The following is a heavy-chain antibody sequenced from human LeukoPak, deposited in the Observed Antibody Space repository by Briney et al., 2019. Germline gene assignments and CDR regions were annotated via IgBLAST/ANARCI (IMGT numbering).Heavy chain of an antibody. Sequence: GGSLRLSCAASGFTVSSNYMSWVRQAPGKGLEWVSVIYSGGSTYYADSVKGRFTISRDNSKNTLYLQMNSLRAEDTAVYYCAGGITGTLRHYYYYMDVWGKGTTVTVSS. CDR1: GFTVSSNY. CDR2: IYSGGST. J-gene: IGHJ6*03. D-gene: IGHD1-7*01. CDR3: AGGITGTLRHYYYYMDV. V-gene: IGHV3-53*01.